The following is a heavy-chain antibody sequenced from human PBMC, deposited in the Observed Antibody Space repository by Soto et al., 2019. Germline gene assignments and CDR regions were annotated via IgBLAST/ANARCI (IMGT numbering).Heavy chain of an antibody. D-gene: IGHD3-22*01. J-gene: IGHJ6*02. Sequence: SVKVSCKASGGTFSSYAISWVRQAPGQGLEWMGGIIPIFGTANYAQEFQGRVTVTADESTSTAYMELSSLRSEDTAVYYCARGRDDSSGYYYYYGMDVWGQGTTVTVSS. V-gene: IGHV1-69*13. CDR1: GGTFSSYA. CDR3: ARGRDDSSGYYYYYGMDV. CDR2: IIPIFGTA.